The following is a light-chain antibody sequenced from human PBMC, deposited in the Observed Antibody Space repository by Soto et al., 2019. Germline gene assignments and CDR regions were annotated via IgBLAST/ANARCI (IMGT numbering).Light chain of an antibody. CDR3: GTWDSSLNTFV. J-gene: IGLJ2*01. Sequence: SVLTQPPSVSAAPGQNVTISCSGSTXNIGHNYVSWYQQFPGTVPKLLIYDNNKRPSGIPDRFSGSRAGTSATLGVTGLQPGDEADYYCGTWDSSLNTFVFGGGTKVTVL. CDR2: DNN. CDR1: TXNIGHNY. V-gene: IGLV1-51*01.